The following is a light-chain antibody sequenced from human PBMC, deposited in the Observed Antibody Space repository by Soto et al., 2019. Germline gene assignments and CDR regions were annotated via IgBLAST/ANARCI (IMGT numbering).Light chain of an antibody. CDR3: QQTYSTLSIT. CDR2: AAS. V-gene: IGKV1-39*01. Sequence: DIQMTQSPSSLSASVGDRVTITCRASESIARHLNWYQQKPGKAPKLLIYAASSLQNGVPSRFRGGGSGTDFTLTISNLQPEDFANYYCQQTYSTLSITFGQGTRLEMK. CDR1: ESIARH. J-gene: IGKJ5*01.